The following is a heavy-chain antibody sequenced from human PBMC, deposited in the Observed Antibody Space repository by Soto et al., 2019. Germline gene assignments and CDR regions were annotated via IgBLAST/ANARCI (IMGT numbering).Heavy chain of an antibody. V-gene: IGHV3-21*01. CDR3: TRDASRDSSARGWFDP. D-gene: IGHD6-13*01. CDR2: ISSNSAYI. Sequence: GGSLSLSCAASGFTFRSFTMNWVRQAPGKGLEWVSTISSNSAYIYYTDALRGRFTISRDNAKNSLHLQMNSLRAEDTAVYYCTRDASRDSSARGWFDPWGPGTLVTVSS. CDR1: GFTFRSFT. J-gene: IGHJ5*02.